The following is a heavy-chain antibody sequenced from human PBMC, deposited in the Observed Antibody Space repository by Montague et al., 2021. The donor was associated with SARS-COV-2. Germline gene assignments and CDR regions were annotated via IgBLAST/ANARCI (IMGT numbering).Heavy chain of an antibody. CDR3: ASHYGGVGPATICYYDGMDD. CDR1: GGSISSSGYY. V-gene: IGHV4-39*01. CDR2: IYYSGST. J-gene: IGHJ6*02. D-gene: IGHD1-26*01. Sequence: SETLSLTCTVSGGSISSSGYYWGWLRQPPGRGLEWIGSIYYSGSTYYNPSLKSRVTISVDTSKNQFSLKLSSVTAADTAVYYCASHYGGVGPATICYYDGMDDWGQGTTVTVSS.